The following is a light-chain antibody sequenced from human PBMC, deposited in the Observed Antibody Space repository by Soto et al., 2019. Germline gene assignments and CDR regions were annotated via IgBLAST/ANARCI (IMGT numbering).Light chain of an antibody. V-gene: IGKV3-11*01. J-gene: IGKJ1*01. CDR2: EAS. Sequence: EIVLTQSPATLSLSPGERATLSCRASQSVSSYLAWYQQKPGQAPRLLMYEASNRATGIPARFSGGGSGTDFTLTISSLEPEDFAVYYCQQRSDWPWTFGQVTNVAIK. CDR1: QSVSSY. CDR3: QQRSDWPWT.